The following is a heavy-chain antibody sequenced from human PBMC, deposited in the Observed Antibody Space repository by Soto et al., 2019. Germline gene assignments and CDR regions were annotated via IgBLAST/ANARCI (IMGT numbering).Heavy chain of an antibody. V-gene: IGHV3-73*02. CDR3: TSQTTGGGPNY. CDR1: GFTFSGSA. Sequence: EVQLVESGGGLVQPGGSLKLSCAASGFTFSGSAMHWVRQASGKGLEWVGRIRSKATSYATAYAASVKGRFTISRDDSKNTAYLQMNSLKTEDTAVYYCTSQTTGGGPNYWGQGTLVTVSS. J-gene: IGHJ4*02. D-gene: IGHD4-4*01. CDR2: IRSKATSYAT.